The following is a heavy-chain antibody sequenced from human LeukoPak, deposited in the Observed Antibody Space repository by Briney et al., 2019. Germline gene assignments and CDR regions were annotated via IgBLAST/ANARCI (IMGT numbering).Heavy chain of an antibody. J-gene: IGHJ4*02. CDR2: ISDIGSI. V-gene: IGHV4-59*08. CDR1: GGSISSYY. D-gene: IGHD2/OR15-2a*01. CDR3: AGHHPRNTVDF. Sequence: SETLSLTCTVSGGSISSYYWSWIRQPPGKGLEWIAYISDIGSINYHPSLKSRVTISLDTSKNQFSLKLSSVTAADTAVYYCAGHHPRNTVDFWGQGTLVTVSS.